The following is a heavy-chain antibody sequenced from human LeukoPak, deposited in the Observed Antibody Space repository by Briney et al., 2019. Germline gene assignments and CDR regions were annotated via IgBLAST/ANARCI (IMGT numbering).Heavy chain of an antibody. J-gene: IGHJ4*02. CDR3: ARLLGSVTTYDY. Sequence: GGSLRLSCAAPGFIFSDYWMSWVRQAPGKGLEWVATLWPAGGTVHYMDSVQGRFTISRDNAENSLYLQMNSLRVEDTAVYYCARLLGSVTTYDYWGQGTLVTVSS. D-gene: IGHD4-11*01. V-gene: IGHV3-7*01. CDR1: GFIFSDYW. CDR2: LWPAGGTV.